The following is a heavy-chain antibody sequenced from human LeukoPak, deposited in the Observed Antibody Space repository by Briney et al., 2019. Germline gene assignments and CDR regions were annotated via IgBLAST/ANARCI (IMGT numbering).Heavy chain of an antibody. CDR2: IYSSGST. D-gene: IGHD6-19*01. CDR1: GGSISGHY. CDR3: ARGKEMTAVAGYYSFDY. V-gene: IGHV4-4*07. Sequence: KPSETLSLTCTVPGGSISGHYWTWIRQPAGRGLEWIGRIYSSGSTYYNPSLMSQVTISLDTSNNQFSLRVTSVTPADTAVYYCARGKEMTAVAGYYSFDYWGQGTLVSVSS. J-gene: IGHJ4*02.